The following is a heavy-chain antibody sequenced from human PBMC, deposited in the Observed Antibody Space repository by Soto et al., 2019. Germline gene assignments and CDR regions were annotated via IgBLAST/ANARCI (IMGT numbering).Heavy chain of an antibody. V-gene: IGHV1-69*01. J-gene: IGHJ4*02. CDR2: IIPIFGTA. D-gene: IGHD5-18*01. CDR1: GGTFSSYA. Sequence: QVQLVQSGAEVMKPGSSVKVSCKASGGTFSSYAISWVRQAPGQGLEWMGGIIPIFGTANYAQKFQGRVTITADESTSTAYMELSSLRSADTAVYYGARRSMEDTAMAAFDYWGQGTLLTVSS. CDR3: ARRSMEDTAMAAFDY.